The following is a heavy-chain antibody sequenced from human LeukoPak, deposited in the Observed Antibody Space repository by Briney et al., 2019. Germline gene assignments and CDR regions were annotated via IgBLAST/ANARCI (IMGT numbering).Heavy chain of an antibody. CDR3: ARAVIAVAGTGNFDY. Sequence: SETLSLTCAVYGGSFSGYYWSWIRQPRGKGLEWVGEINHSGSTNFNPSLKSRGTISVDTSTNQFSLKLSSVTAADTAVYYCARAVIAVAGTGNFDYWGQGTLVTVSS. CDR1: GGSFSGYY. D-gene: IGHD6-19*01. J-gene: IGHJ4*02. V-gene: IGHV4-34*01. CDR2: INHSGST.